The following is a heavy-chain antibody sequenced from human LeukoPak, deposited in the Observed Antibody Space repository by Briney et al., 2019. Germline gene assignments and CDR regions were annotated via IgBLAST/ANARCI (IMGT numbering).Heavy chain of an antibody. CDR1: GGTFISYA. CDR3: ARGLVVDATPLYGDYQYYYYMDV. CDR2: IIPIFGTA. Sequence: GASVKVSCKASGGTFISYAISWVRQAPGQGLEWMGGIIPIFGTANYAQKFQGRVTITADESTSTAYMELSSLRSEDTAVYYCARGLVVDATPLYGDYQYYYYMDVWGKGTSVTVSS. V-gene: IGHV1-69*01. D-gene: IGHD2-15*01. J-gene: IGHJ6*03.